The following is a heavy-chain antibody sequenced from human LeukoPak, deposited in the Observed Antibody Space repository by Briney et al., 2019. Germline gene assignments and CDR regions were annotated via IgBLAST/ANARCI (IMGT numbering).Heavy chain of an antibody. D-gene: IGHD2-8*01. CDR3: ARPTGTNSFDN. CDR1: GYTFISYY. Sequence: ASVNVSCKASGYTFISYYMHWVRQAPGQGLEWMGIINPSGGSTYYAQKFQGRVTVTRDVSTSTVYMELSSLRSEDTAVYYCARPTGTNSFDNWGQGTLVTVSS. CDR2: INPSGGST. V-gene: IGHV1-46*01. J-gene: IGHJ4*02.